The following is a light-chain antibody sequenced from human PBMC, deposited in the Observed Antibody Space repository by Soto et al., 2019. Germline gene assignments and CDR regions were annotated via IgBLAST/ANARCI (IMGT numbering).Light chain of an antibody. CDR2: AAS. V-gene: IGKV1-39*01. J-gene: IGKJ1*01. CDR1: QSISLF. CDR3: HQTDSIPET. Sequence: DIQMTQSTSSLSASVGDTVTITCRASQSISLFLNWYQQKPGKAPNLLIYAASSLQSGVPSRLTGNRSGTDFTLSISSLPPEDFATYYCHQTDSIPETFGQGTKVEIK.